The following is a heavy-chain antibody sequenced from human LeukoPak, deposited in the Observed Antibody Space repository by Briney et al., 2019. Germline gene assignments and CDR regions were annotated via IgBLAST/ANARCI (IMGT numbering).Heavy chain of an antibody. CDR2: IYYSGST. Sequence: SQTLSLTCTVSGGSINSGGYYWSWIRQHPGKGLEWIGYIYYSGSTYYNPSLKSRVTISVDTSKNQFSLKLSSVPAADTAVYYCARDRSGFPYFFDYWGQGTLVTVSS. V-gene: IGHV4-31*03. J-gene: IGHJ4*02. CDR3: ARDRSGFPYFFDY. CDR1: GGSINSGGYY. D-gene: IGHD3-3*01.